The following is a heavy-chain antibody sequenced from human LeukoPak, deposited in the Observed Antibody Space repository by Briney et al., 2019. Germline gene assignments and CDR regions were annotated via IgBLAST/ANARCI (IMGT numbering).Heavy chain of an antibody. CDR2: IIPIFGTA. J-gene: IGHJ5*02. Sequence: GSSVKVSSKASGGTFSSYAISWVRQAPGQGLEWMGGIIPIFGTANYAQKFQGRVTITADKSTSTAYMELSSLRSEDTAVYYCARVWGSYYWFAPWGQGTLVTVSS. CDR3: ARVWGSYYWFAP. CDR1: GGTFSSYA. D-gene: IGHD3-16*01. V-gene: IGHV1-69*06.